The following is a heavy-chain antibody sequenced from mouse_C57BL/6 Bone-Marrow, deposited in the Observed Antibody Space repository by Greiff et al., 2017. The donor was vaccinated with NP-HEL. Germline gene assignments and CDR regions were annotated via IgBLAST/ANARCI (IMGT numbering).Heavy chain of an antibody. Sequence: QVQLQQSGAELARPGASVKLSCKASGYTFTSYGISWVKQRPGQGLEWIGEIYPRSGSTYYNEKFKGKATLTADKSSSTAYMELRSLTSDDSEVYVCARGKDYGGYFDYWGQGTTLTVSS. J-gene: IGHJ2*01. D-gene: IGHD1-1*01. V-gene: IGHV1-81*01. CDR2: IYPRSGST. CDR1: GYTFTSYG. CDR3: ARGKDYGGYFDY.